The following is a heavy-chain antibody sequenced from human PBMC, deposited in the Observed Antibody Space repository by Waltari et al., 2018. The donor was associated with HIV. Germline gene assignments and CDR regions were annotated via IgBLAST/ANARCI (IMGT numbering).Heavy chain of an antibody. CDR1: GGSVSSANFY. D-gene: IGHD3-3*01. V-gene: IGHV4-61*01. CDR3: VRSVWSGSSS. J-gene: IGHJ5*02. Sequence: LHESGPGRVKPSQTLSLTCSVSGGSVSSANFYWSWVRQAPGKGLEWIAYFYDKRTFNYNPSLKNRVTVNTDASKNQFYLSLRSVTGADTATYYCVRSVWSGSSSWGRGTLVIVSS. CDR2: FYDKRTF.